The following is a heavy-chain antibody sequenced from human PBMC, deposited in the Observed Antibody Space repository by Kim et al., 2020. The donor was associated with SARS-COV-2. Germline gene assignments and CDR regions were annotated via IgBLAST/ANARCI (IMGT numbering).Heavy chain of an antibody. CDR1: GYTFTGYY. V-gene: IGHV1-2*06. Sequence: ASVKVSCKASGYTFTGYYMHWVRQAPGQGLEWMGRINPNSGGTNYAQKFQGRVTMTRDTSISTAYMELSRLRSDDTAVYYCARGGRGYSYGWGPDWFDPWGQGTLVTVSS. D-gene: IGHD5-18*01. CDR3: ARGGRGYSYGWGPDWFDP. J-gene: IGHJ5*02. CDR2: INPNSGGT.